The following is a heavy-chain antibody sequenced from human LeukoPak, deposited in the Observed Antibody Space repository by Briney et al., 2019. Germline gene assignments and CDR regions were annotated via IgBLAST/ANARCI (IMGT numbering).Heavy chain of an antibody. D-gene: IGHD3-10*01. Sequence: PGGSLRLSCAASGFTCDDYAMHWVRQAPGKGLEWVSGIGWNSGSIGYADSVKGRFTISRDNAKNSLYLQMNSLRAEDTALYYCAKGKRITMVRGEFDPWGQGTLVTVSS. V-gene: IGHV3-9*01. CDR1: GFTCDDYA. CDR3: AKGKRITMVRGEFDP. CDR2: IGWNSGSI. J-gene: IGHJ5*02.